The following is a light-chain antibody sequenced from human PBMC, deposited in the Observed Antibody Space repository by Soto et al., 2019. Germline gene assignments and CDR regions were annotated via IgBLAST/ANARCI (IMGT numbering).Light chain of an antibody. Sequence: EIVLTQSPGTLSLSPGERATLSCRASQSVSSSYLAWYQQKPGQAPRLLIYGASSRATGIPDRFSGSGSGADFTLTISRQEPEDFAVYYCQQYGSSPITFG. CDR3: QQYGSSPIT. CDR2: GAS. CDR1: QSVSSSY. V-gene: IGKV3-20*01. J-gene: IGKJ5*01.